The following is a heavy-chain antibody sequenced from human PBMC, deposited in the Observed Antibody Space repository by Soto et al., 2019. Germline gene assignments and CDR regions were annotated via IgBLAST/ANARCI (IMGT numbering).Heavy chain of an antibody. V-gene: IGHV4-30-4*01. J-gene: IGHJ5*02. CDR3: ARGSVSLVRGLLDP. CDR2: IFYTGST. D-gene: IGHD3-10*01. CDR1: GDSISSGDHS. Sequence: QVQLQESGPGLVKASQTLSLTCTVSGDSISSGDHSWSWIRQAPGKGLEWIGYIFYTGSTHSSPSLRNRVSISVDTSNNRFFLNLRSVTAADTAVYYCARGSVSLVRGLLDPWGQGTLVTVSS.